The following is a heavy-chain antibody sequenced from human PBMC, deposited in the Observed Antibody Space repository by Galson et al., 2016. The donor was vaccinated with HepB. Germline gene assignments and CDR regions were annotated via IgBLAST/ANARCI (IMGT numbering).Heavy chain of an antibody. V-gene: IGHV1-69*13. CDR3: AIDAAGGSPYSY. CDR1: GGTFSSYG. D-gene: IGHD5-12*01. CDR2: IIPIFGTA. J-gene: IGHJ4*02. Sequence: SVKVSCKASGGTFSSYGINWVRQAPGQGLEWMGGIIPIFGTANYAQNFQGRVTITADESTSTAYMELSSLRSEDTAVYYCAIDAAGGSPYSYWGQGTLVTVSS.